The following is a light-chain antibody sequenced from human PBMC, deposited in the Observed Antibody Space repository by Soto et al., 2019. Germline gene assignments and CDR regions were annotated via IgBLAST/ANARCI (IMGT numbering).Light chain of an antibody. CDR1: SSDFNNYNR. J-gene: IGLJ1*01. Sequence: QSALAQPPSVSGSPGQSVTISCTGTSSDFNNYNRVSWYQRPPGTGPKLIIYEVNNRPSGVPDRFSGSKSGNTASLTISGLQAEDEAEYYCSSYTNINTRACVFGTGTKVTVL. CDR2: EVN. CDR3: SSYTNINTRACV. V-gene: IGLV2-18*02.